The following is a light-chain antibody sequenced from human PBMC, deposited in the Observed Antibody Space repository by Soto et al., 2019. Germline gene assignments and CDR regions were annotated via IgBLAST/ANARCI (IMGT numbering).Light chain of an antibody. CDR1: SSDIGTYNL. J-gene: IGLJ3*02. CDR2: EAT. CDR3: CSYAGGSTLV. Sequence: QSALTQPASVSGSPGQSITISCTGTSSDIGTYNLVSWYQHHPGNAPKLMIYEATKRPSGVSRRFSGSKSGNTASLTISGLQTEDEADYYGCSYAGGSTLVFGGGTQLTVL. V-gene: IGLV2-23*01.